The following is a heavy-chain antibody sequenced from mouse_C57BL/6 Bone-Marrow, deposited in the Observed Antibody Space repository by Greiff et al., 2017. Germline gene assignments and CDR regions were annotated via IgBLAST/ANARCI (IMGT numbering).Heavy chain of an antibody. Sequence: EVQLMESGGDLVKPGGSLKLSCAASGFTFSSYGMSWVRQTPDKRLEWVATISSGGSYTYYPDSVKGRFTISRDNAKNTLYLQMSSLKSEDTAMYYCARTRWLLQYFDVWGTGTTVTVSS. J-gene: IGHJ1*03. CDR3: ARTRWLLQYFDV. CDR2: ISSGGSYT. CDR1: GFTFSSYG. V-gene: IGHV5-6*01. D-gene: IGHD2-3*01.